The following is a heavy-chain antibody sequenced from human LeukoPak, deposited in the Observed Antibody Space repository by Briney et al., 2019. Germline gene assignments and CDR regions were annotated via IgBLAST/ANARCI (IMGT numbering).Heavy chain of an antibody. CDR3: GRGYYGSGSYYNATNFDY. D-gene: IGHD3-10*01. Sequence: SETLSLTCTVSGYSISSGYYWGWIRQPPGKGLEWIGSIYHSGRTFYNPSLKSRVTISVDTSKNQFSLKLTSVTAADTAVYYCGRGYYGSGSYYNATNFDYWGQGTLVTVSS. CDR2: IYHSGRT. V-gene: IGHV4-38-2*02. CDR1: GYSISSGYY. J-gene: IGHJ4*02.